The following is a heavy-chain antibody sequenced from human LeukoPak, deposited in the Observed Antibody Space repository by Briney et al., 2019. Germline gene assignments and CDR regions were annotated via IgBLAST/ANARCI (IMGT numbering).Heavy chain of an antibody. CDR1: GFTFSSYG. V-gene: IGHV3-23*01. Sequence: GGSLRLSCAASGFTFSSYGMSWVRQAPGQGLEWVSAISGSGGSTYYADSVKGRFTISRDNSKNTLYLQMNSLRAEETAVYYCARDRVELGWGAFELWGQRPMVTVP. J-gene: IGHJ3*01. D-gene: IGHD7-27*01. CDR2: ISGSGGST. CDR3: ARDRVELGWGAFEL.